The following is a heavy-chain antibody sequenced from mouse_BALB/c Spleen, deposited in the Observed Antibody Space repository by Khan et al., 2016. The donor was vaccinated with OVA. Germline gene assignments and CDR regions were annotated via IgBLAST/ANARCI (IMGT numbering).Heavy chain of an antibody. CDR1: GYSITTYYA. CDR3: ARVYGGDFDY. CDR2: ISYSGNT. J-gene: IGHJ2*01. V-gene: IGHV3-2*02. D-gene: IGHD1-1*01. Sequence: EVQLQESGPGLVKPSQSLSLTCTVTGYSITTYYAWNWIRQFPGNKLEWMGYISYSGNTKYNPSLKSRISITRDTSKNQFFLQLKSVTTEDTARYYGARVYGGDFDYWGQGTTLTVSS.